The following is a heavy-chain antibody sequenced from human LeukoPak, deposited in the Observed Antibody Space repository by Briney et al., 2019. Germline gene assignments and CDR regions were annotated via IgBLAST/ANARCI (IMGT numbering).Heavy chain of an antibody. V-gene: IGHV3-48*03. CDR3: ARDRTRVPAAIPPDAFDI. Sequence: GGSPRLSCAASGFTFSSYEMNWVRQAPGKGLEWVSYISSSGSTIYYADSVKGRFTLSRDNAKNSLYLQMNSLRAEDTAVYYCARDRTRVPAAIPPDAFDIWGQGTMVTVFS. CDR2: ISSSGSTI. D-gene: IGHD2-2*01. J-gene: IGHJ3*02. CDR1: GFTFSSYE.